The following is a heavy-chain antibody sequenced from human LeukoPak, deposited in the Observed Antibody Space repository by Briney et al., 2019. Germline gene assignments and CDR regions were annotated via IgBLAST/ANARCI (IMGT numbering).Heavy chain of an antibody. CDR3: ARVGATATQHFDY. V-gene: IGHV4-31*03. J-gene: IGHJ4*02. CDR2: IYYSGST. D-gene: IGHD1-26*01. Sequence: SETLSLTCTVSGGPISSGGYYWSWIRQHPGKGLEWIGYIYYSGSTYYNPSLKSRVTISVDTSKNQFSLKLSSVTAADTAVYYCARVGATATQHFDYWGQGTLVTVSS. CDR1: GGPISSGGYY.